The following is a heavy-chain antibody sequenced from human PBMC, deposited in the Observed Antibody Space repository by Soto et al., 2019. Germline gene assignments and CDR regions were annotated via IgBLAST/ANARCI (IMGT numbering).Heavy chain of an antibody. Sequence: EVQLVEAGGGLVQPGGSLRLSCAASGFTFSDYSMNWVRQAPGKGLEWISHISTSGTTIFYADSVKGRFTISRDNAKNSLFLHMNSLRAEDTAIYYCARRSALKGAGSYYPYFYSYMDVWGKGTTVTVSS. CDR3: ARRSALKGAGSYYPYFYSYMDV. D-gene: IGHD3-10*01. J-gene: IGHJ6*03. V-gene: IGHV3-48*04. CDR2: ISTSGTTI. CDR1: GFTFSDYS.